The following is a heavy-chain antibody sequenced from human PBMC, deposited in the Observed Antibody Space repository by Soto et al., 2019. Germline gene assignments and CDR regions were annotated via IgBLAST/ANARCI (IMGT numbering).Heavy chain of an antibody. CDR3: ATDYYFDY. Sequence: EVQLLESGGGLVQPGGSLRLSCAASGFTFSTYAMTWVRQAPGKGLEWVSLITGSGDGTYYADSVKGRFTISRDNSKNTLYLQMNSLRAEDTAVYYCATDYYFDYWGQGTLVTVSS. J-gene: IGHJ4*02. CDR1: GFTFSTYA. V-gene: IGHV3-23*01. CDR2: ITGSGDGT.